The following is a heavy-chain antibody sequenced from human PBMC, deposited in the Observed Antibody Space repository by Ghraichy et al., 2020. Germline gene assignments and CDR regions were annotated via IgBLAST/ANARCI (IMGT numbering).Heavy chain of an antibody. V-gene: IGHV3-23*01. Sequence: GGSLRLSCAASGFTFSSYAMSWVRQAPGKGLEWVSAISGSGGSKYYADSEKGRLTIDRDNDKNTLYLQMNSLRAEETAVYYCAKGFANGGGRGGSCYFGQGTLVTVSS. CDR1: GFTFSSYA. D-gene: IGHD2-15*01. CDR2: ISGSGGSK. J-gene: IGHJ4*02. CDR3: AKGFANGGGRGGSCY.